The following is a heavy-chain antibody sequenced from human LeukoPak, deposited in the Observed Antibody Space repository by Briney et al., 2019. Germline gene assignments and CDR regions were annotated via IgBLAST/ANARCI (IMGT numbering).Heavy chain of an antibody. V-gene: IGHV3-33*01. D-gene: IGHD4-23*01. CDR2: IWDDGSNK. CDR3: ARAGDYGGNSGVY. Sequence: PGRSLRLSCAASGFTFSNYGMHWVRQAPGKGLEWVAVIWDDGSNKYYADSVKGLFTIYRANSKNTLYLQMNSLRAEDTAVYYCARAGDYGGNSGVYWGQGTLVTVSS. CDR1: GFTFSNYG. J-gene: IGHJ4*02.